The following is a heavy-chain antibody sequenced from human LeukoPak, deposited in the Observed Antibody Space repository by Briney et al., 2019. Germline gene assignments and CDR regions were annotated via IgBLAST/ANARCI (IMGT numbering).Heavy chain of an antibody. CDR3: ASLGGGAIGN. CDR1: GGSISSYY. D-gene: IGHD3-16*02. CDR2: IYYSGST. Sequence: PSETLSLTCSVSGGSISSYYWSWIRQPPGKGLEWIGYIYYSGSTNYNPSLKSRVTISVDTSKNQFSLKLSSVTAADTAVYYCASLGGGAIGNWGQGTLVTVSS. J-gene: IGHJ4*02. V-gene: IGHV4-59*01.